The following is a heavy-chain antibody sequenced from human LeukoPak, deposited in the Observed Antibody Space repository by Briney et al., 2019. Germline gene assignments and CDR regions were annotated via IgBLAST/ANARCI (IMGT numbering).Heavy chain of an antibody. Sequence: GGSLRLSCVASGFTFSNYAMSWVRQAPGKGLELVSGIYGSDDKTVYGDAVKGRFTISRDNSRNTLYLQMNSLRADDTAVYYCAKTQGYYDAWGQGALVTVSS. CDR2: IYGSDDKT. V-gene: IGHV3-23*01. CDR1: GFTFSNYA. CDR3: AKTQGYYDA. D-gene: IGHD2-15*01. J-gene: IGHJ5*02.